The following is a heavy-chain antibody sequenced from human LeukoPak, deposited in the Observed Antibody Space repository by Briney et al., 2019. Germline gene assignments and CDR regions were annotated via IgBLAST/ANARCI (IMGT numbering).Heavy chain of an antibody. CDR2: IKSKTDGGTT. CDR1: GFTFSNAW. V-gene: IGHV3-15*01. Sequence: GGSLRLSCTASGFTFSNAWMSWVRQAPGKGLEWVGRIKSKTDGGTTDYAAPVKGRFTISRDNSKNTLYLQMNSLRAEDTAVYYCARGPSGYHNTGGQGTLVTVSS. CDR3: ARGPSGYHNT. J-gene: IGHJ4*02. D-gene: IGHD5-12*01.